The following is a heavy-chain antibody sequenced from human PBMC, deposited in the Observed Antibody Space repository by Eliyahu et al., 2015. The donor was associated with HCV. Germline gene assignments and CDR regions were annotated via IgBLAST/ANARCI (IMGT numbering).Heavy chain of an antibody. CDR1: GGSITTYY. CDR2: IHYSGST. D-gene: IGHD6-19*01. V-gene: IGHV4-59*01. Sequence: GGSITTYYWSWIRQPPGKGLEWIGYIHYSGSTNYNPSLKSRVTISIDTSKNQFSLNLTSVTPADTAMYYCASGGGGIAVTGTGGWFDPWGQGTLVTVSS. CDR3: ASGGGGIAVTGTGGWFDP. J-gene: IGHJ5*02.